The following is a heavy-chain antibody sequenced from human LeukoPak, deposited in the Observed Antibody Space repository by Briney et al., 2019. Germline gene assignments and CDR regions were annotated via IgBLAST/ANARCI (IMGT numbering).Heavy chain of an antibody. CDR2: ISSSSSYT. CDR1: GFTFSSYS. D-gene: IGHD1-26*01. Sequence: PGGSLRLSCAASGFTFSSYSMNWVRQAPGKGLEWVSSISSSSSYTYYADSVKGRFTISRDNAKNSLYLQMNSLRAEDTAVYYCARDVGPSVAFDIWGQGTMVTVSS. CDR3: ARDVGPSVAFDI. J-gene: IGHJ3*02. V-gene: IGHV3-21*01.